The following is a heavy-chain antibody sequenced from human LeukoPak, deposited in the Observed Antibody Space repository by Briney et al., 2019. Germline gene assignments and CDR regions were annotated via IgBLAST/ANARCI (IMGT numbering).Heavy chain of an antibody. CDR1: GFTFSSYA. D-gene: IGHD6-19*01. V-gene: IGHV3-23*01. CDR2: ISGSGGST. CDR3: AKSTYSSGWSWDY. J-gene: IGHJ4*02. Sequence: GGSLRLSCAASGFTFSSYAMSWVRQAPGKGLEWVSAISGSGGSTYYADSVKGRFTISRDNSKNTLYLQTNSLRAEDTAVYYCAKSTYSSGWSWDYWGQGTLVTVSS.